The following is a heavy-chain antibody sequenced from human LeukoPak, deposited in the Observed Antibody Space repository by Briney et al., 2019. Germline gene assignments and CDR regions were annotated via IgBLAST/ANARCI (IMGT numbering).Heavy chain of an antibody. CDR3: ARGDGYAQRD. Sequence: GGSLRLSCAASGFTFSSYWMHWVRQAPGKGLVWVSRINSDGSSTSYADSVKGRLTISRDNAKNTLYLQMSSLRVEDTAVYYCARGDGYAQRDWGQGTLVTVPS. D-gene: IGHD5-12*01. CDR1: GFTFSSYW. J-gene: IGHJ4*02. CDR2: INSDGSST. V-gene: IGHV3-74*01.